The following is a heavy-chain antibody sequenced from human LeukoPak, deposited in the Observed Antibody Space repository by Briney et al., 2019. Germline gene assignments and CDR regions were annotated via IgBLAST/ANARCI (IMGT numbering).Heavy chain of an antibody. J-gene: IGHJ3*02. Sequence: GESLKISCKGSGYSFTSYWIGWVRQMPGKGLEWMGIIYPGDSDTRYSPSFQGQVTISADKSISTAYLQWSSLKASDTAMYYCARHGPTTVTTDDAFDIWGQGTMVTVSS. D-gene: IGHD4-17*01. CDR3: ARHGPTTVTTDDAFDI. CDR2: IYPGDSDT. CDR1: GYSFTSYW. V-gene: IGHV5-51*01.